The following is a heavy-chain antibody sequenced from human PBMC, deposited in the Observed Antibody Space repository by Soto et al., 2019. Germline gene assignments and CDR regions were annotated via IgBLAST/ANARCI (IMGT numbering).Heavy chain of an antibody. J-gene: IGHJ4*02. CDR3: ARHDYGGFGL. CDR2: IYYSGST. Sequence: QLQLQESGPGLVKPSETLSLTCAVSGGSISRSSYYWGWIRQPPGKGLEWIGSIYYSGSTYYNPSLKSRVTISVDTSKNQFSLKLSSVTAADTAVYYCARHDYGGFGLWGQGTLVTVSS. V-gene: IGHV4-39*01. CDR1: GGSISRSSYY. D-gene: IGHD4-17*01.